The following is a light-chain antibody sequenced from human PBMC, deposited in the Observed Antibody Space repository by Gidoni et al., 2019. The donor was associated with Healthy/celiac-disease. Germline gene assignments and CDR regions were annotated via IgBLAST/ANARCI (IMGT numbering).Light chain of an antibody. V-gene: IGKV3-20*01. CDR1: QGVGNNY. CDR2: GAS. Sequence: EIVLPQSPGTLSLSPGARATLSCRASQGVGNNYLAWYQQKPGQAPRLLIYGASSRATGIPDRFSGSGSGTGFTLTISRLEPEDFAVYYCQQYGTSPLTFGGGTKVEIE. J-gene: IGKJ4*01. CDR3: QQYGTSPLT.